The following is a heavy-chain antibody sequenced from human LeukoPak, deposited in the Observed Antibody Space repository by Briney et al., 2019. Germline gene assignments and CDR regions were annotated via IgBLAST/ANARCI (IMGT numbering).Heavy chain of an antibody. V-gene: IGHV1-24*01. CDR2: FDPEDGET. CDR1: GYTLTELS. CDR3: AGVQYYYGSSGYWNWFDP. D-gene: IGHD3-22*01. J-gene: IGHJ5*02. Sequence: GASVKVSCKVSGYTLTELSMHWVRQAPGKGLEWMGGFDPEDGETIYAQKFQGRVTMTEDTSTDTAYMELSSLRSEDTAVYYCAGVQYYYGSSGYWNWFDPWGQGTLVTVSS.